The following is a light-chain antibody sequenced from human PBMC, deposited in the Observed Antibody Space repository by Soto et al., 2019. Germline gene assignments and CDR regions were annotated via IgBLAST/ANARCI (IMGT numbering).Light chain of an antibody. CDR2: GAS. V-gene: IGKV3-20*01. Sequence: EIVLTQSPGTLSVSPGERATLSCWASQSVSSSFVAWYQQKPGQAPRLLIYGASSRAAGIPDRFSGSGSGTDFTLTITRLEPEDFAMYYCQRYDSLRTFGQGTKVDIK. CDR3: QRYDSLRT. CDR1: QSVSSSF. J-gene: IGKJ1*01.